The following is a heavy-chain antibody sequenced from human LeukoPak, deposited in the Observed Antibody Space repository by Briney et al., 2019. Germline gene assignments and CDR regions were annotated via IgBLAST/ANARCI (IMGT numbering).Heavy chain of an antibody. J-gene: IGHJ3*02. V-gene: IGHV1-69*04. CDR1: GGTFSSYA. Sequence: SVKVSCKASGGTFSSYAISWVRQAPGQGLEWMGRNIPILGIANYAQKFQGRVTITADKSTSTAYMELSSLRSEDTAVYYCASLSGSFDAFDIWGQGTMVTVSS. CDR2: NIPILGIA. D-gene: IGHD1-26*01. CDR3: ASLSGSFDAFDI.